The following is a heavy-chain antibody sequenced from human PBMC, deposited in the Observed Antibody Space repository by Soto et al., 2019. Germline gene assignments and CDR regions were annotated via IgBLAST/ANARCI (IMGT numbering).Heavy chain of an antibody. V-gene: IGHV4-59*01. CDR1: GGSISSYY. Sequence: KTSETLSLTCTVSGGSISSYYWSWIRQPPGKGLEWIGYIYYSGSTNYNPSLKSRVTISVDTSKNQFSLKLSSVTAADTAVYYCARSDGCGITSCFYYYYYAMDVWGQGTTGTVSS. CDR2: IYYSGST. CDR3: ARSDGCGITSCFYYYYYAMDV. J-gene: IGHJ6*02. D-gene: IGHD2-2*01.